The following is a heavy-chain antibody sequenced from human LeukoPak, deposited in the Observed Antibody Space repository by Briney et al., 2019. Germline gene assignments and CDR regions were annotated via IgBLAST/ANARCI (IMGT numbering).Heavy chain of an antibody. CDR3: AREPLAAAGRLVDY. CDR2: ISSSSSYT. J-gene: IGHJ4*02. Sequence: PGRSLRLSCAASGFTFSSYAMHWIRQAPGKGLEWVSYISSSSSYTNYADSVKGRFTISRDNAKNSLYLQMNSLRAEDTAVYYCAREPLAAAGRLVDYWGQGTLVTVSS. V-gene: IGHV3-21*05. CDR1: GFTFSSYA. D-gene: IGHD6-13*01.